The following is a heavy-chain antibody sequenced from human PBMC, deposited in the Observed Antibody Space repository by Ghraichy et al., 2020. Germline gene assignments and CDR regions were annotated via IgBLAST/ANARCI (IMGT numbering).Heavy chain of an antibody. CDR1: GFTFSSYA. V-gene: IGHV3-23*01. CDR3: AKGIAVAGTVGTEY. J-gene: IGHJ4*02. CDR2: VSGSGGST. Sequence: LSLTCAASGFTFSSYAMSWVRQAPGKGLEWVSSVSGSGGSTNYADSVKGRFTISRDNSKNTLYLQMNSLRAEDTAVYYCAKGIAVAGTVGTEYWGQGTLVPVSS. D-gene: IGHD6-19*01.